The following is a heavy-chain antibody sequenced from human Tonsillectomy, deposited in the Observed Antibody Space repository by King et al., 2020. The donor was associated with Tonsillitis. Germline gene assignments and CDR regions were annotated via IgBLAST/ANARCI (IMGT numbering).Heavy chain of an antibody. CDR2: ISYDGSNK. CDR3: SRTDYYYDTSDDYDCFPFDY. V-gene: IGHV3-30-3*01. J-gene: IGHJ4*02. Sequence: VQLVESGGGVVQPGRSLRLSCAASGFTFNNYAMHWVRQAPGKGLEWVALISYDGSNKYYADSVKGRFTLSRDNSKNTLYLQMNSLRAEDTAVYYCSRTDYYYDTSDDYDCFPFDYWGQGTLVTVSS. CDR1: GFTFNNYA. D-gene: IGHD3-22*01.